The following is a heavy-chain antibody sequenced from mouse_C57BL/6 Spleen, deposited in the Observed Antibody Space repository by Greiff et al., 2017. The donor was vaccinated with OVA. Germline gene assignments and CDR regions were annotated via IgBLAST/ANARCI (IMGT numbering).Heavy chain of an antibody. CDR1: GYTFTSYW. D-gene: IGHD1-1*01. CDR3: ARGTTVVDPWYFDV. J-gene: IGHJ1*03. V-gene: IGHV1-55*01. Sequence: VQLQQPGAELVKPGASVTMSCKASGYTFTSYWITWVKQRPGQGLAWIGDIYPGSGSTNYNEKFKSKATLTVDTSSSTAYMQLSSLTSEDSAVYYCARGTTVVDPWYFDVWGTGTTVTVSS. CDR2: IYPGSGST.